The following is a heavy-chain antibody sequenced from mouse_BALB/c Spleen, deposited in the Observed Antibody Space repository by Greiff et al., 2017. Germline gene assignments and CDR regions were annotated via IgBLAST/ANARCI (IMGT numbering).Heavy chain of an antibody. CDR3: ARCGNYLYAMDY. V-gene: IGHV14-3*02. J-gene: IGHJ4*01. CDR1: GFNIKDIY. Sequence: VQLQQPGAELVKPGASVKLSCTASGFNIKDIYMHWVKQRPEQGLEWIGRIDLANGNTKYDPKFQGKATITADTSSNTAYLQLSSLTSEDTAVYYCARCGNYLYAMDYWGQGTSVTVSS. CDR2: IDLANGNT. D-gene: IGHD2-1*01.